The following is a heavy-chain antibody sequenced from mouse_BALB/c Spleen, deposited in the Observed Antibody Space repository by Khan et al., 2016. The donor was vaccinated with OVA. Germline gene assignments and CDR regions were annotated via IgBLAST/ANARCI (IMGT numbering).Heavy chain of an antibody. J-gene: IGHJ2*01. V-gene: IGHV3-2*02. CDR2: ISYSGNT. CDR1: GYSITSDYA. CDR3: ARVYGGDFDY. Sequence: EVQLQESGPGLVKPSQSLSLTCTVTGYSITSDYAWNWIRQFPGNKLEWMGHISYSGNTNYNPSLKSRISINRDTSKNQFFLQLNSVTTEDTATYYCARVYGGDFDYWGQGTTLTVSS. D-gene: IGHD2-10*02.